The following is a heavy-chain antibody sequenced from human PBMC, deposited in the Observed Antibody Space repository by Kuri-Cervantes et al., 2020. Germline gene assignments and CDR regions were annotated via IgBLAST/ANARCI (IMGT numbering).Heavy chain of an antibody. Sequence: SKTLSLTFTVSDGSFSNTSYYWCWIRQPPGKGLEWIWSIYHNGSTYYNPSLKSRVTISVDTSKNQFYLKLSSVTAADTAVYYCASRKRIAAAGLNDAFDIWGQGTMVTVSS. CDR3: ASRKRIAAAGLNDAFDI. V-gene: IGHV4-39*01. J-gene: IGHJ3*02. D-gene: IGHD6-13*01. CDR1: DGSFSNTSYY. CDR2: IYHNGST.